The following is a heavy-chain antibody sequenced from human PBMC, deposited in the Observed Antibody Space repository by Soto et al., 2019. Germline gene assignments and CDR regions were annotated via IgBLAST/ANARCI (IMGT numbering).Heavy chain of an antibody. CDR1: GGTFSSYA. D-gene: IGHD3-3*01. Sequence: SVKVSCKASGGTFSSYAIRWVRQAPGQGLEWMGGIIPIFGTANYAQKFQGRVTITADESTSTAYMELSSLRSEDTAVYYCARPTISWVSYYYGMDIWGQGTTVTVSS. CDR3: ARPTISWVSYYYGMDI. J-gene: IGHJ6*02. CDR2: IIPIFGTA. V-gene: IGHV1-69*13.